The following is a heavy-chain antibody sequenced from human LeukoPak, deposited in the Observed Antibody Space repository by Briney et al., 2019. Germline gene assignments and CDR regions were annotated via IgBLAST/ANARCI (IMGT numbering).Heavy chain of an antibody. J-gene: IGHJ4*02. CDR1: GFTFDDYA. Sequence: GGSLRLSCAASGFTFDDYAMHWVRQAPGKGLEWVSLSWDGGGTYYADSAKGRFTISRDDSRNSLYLQMNSLRAEDTALYFCAKGHTPSTYDSTGYYSGAIDYWGQGTLVTVSS. CDR2: SWDGGGT. V-gene: IGHV3-43D*03. D-gene: IGHD3-22*01. CDR3: AKGHTPSTYDSTGYYSGAIDY.